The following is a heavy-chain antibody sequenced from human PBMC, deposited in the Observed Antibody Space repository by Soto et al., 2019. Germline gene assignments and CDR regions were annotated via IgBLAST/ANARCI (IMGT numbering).Heavy chain of an antibody. D-gene: IGHD6-19*01. Sequence: QLQLQESGPGLVKPSETLSLTCTVSGGSISSSSYYWGWIRQPPGKGLEWIGNIYYSGRTYYNPSLKSRVTISVDTSKNQFSLKLSSVTAADTAVYYCARRGSSDWANGGAAFDIWGQGTMVTVSS. CDR1: GGSISSSSYY. CDR3: ARRGSSDWANGGAAFDI. V-gene: IGHV4-39*01. J-gene: IGHJ3*02. CDR2: IYYSGRT.